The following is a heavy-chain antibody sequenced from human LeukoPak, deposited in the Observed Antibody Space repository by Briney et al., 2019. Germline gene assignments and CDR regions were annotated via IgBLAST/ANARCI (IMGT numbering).Heavy chain of an antibody. V-gene: IGHV3-21*01. D-gene: IGHD3-22*01. Sequence: GGSLRLSCAASGFTFSSYSMNWVRQAPGKGLEWVSSISSSISYIYYADSVKGRFTISRDNAKNSLYLQVTGLTTEDTAVYYCAGDSNSGYHPNWGQGTLVTVSS. CDR2: ISSSISYI. J-gene: IGHJ4*02. CDR1: GFTFSSYS. CDR3: AGDSNSGYHPN.